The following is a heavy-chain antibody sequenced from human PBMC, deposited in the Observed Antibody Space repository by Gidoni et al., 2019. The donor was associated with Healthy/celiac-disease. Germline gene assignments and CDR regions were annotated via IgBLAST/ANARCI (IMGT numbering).Heavy chain of an antibody. D-gene: IGHD6-19*01. Sequence: QVQLQESGPGLVKPSETLSLTCTVSGGSISSYYWSWIRQPPGKGLEWIGYIYYSGSTNYNPSLKSRVTISVDTSKNQFSLKLSSVTAADTAVYYCARGSSGLGTMYYYYYMDVWGKGTTVTVSS. CDR3: ARGSSGLGTMYYYYYMDV. CDR1: GGSISSYY. V-gene: IGHV4-59*01. J-gene: IGHJ6*03. CDR2: IYYSGST.